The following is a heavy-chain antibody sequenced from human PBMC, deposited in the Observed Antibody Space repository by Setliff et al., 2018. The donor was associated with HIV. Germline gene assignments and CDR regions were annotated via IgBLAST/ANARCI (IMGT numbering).Heavy chain of an antibody. Sequence: SETLSLTCTVSGGSITNNNYHYWGWIRQTPGKGLEWIGNIYYTGFAYYNPSLKSRVTISLDTSKTHFFLNLTSVTDADTAVYFCTREGRGDPAMATTRIDYWGQGKLVTVSS. D-gene: IGHD1-1*01. CDR2: IYYTGFA. CDR3: TREGRGDPAMATTRIDY. J-gene: IGHJ4*02. V-gene: IGHV4-39*02. CDR1: GGSITNNNYHY.